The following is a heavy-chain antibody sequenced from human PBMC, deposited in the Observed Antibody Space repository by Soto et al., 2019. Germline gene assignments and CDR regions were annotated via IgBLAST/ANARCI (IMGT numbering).Heavy chain of an antibody. V-gene: IGHV3-33*01. CDR2: IWYDGSNK. Sequence: QVQLVESGGGVVQPGRSLRLSCAASGFTFSSYGMHWVRQAPGKGLEWVAVIWYDGSNKYYADSVKGRFTISRDNSKNTLYLQMNSLRAEDTAVYYCARDPGSSTSWFYYYYYMDVWGKGTTVPVSS. D-gene: IGHD2-2*01. CDR3: ARDPGSSTSWFYYYYYMDV. CDR1: GFTFSSYG. J-gene: IGHJ6*03.